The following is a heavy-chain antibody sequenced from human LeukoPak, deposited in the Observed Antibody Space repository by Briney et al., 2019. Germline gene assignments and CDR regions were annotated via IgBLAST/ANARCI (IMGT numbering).Heavy chain of an antibody. V-gene: IGHV4-34*01. CDR2: INHSGST. Sequence: SETLSLTCAVYGGSFSGYYWSWIRQPPGKGLEWIGEINHSGSTNYNPSLKSRVTISVDTSKNQFSLKLSPVTAADTAVYYCARGLTIWFGESDDAFDIWGQGTMVTVSS. J-gene: IGHJ3*02. CDR1: GGSFSGYY. CDR3: ARGLTIWFGESDDAFDI. D-gene: IGHD3-10*01.